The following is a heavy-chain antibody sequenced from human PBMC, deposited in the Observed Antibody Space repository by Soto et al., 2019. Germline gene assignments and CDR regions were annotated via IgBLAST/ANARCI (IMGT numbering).Heavy chain of an antibody. Sequence: SETLSLTCGVSGGTVASSHWWSWVRQSPGGGLEWIGNVYHTGDTNFNPSLQSRVTISVDKSNNQFSLRLKSLTAADTAVYFCAREIVTAGGNNYFDPWGPGTLVTVSS. CDR2: VYHTGDT. CDR1: GGTVASSHW. V-gene: IGHV4-4*02. D-gene: IGHD2-21*02. J-gene: IGHJ5*02. CDR3: AREIVTAGGNNYFDP.